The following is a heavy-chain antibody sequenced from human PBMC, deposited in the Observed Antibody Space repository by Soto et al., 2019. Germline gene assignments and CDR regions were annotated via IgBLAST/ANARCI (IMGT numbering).Heavy chain of an antibody. CDR3: ARGGVRYSSSIADY. CDR1: GDSISSYF. Sequence: SDTLSLTCTVSGDSISSYFWTWIRQPPGKALEWIGYMFHSGRTNYNPSLTSRVTMSADTSNNQFSLTLTSVTAADTAVYYCARGGVRYSSSIADYWGQGTLVTVSS. CDR2: MFHSGRT. V-gene: IGHV4-59*01. D-gene: IGHD6-13*01. J-gene: IGHJ4*02.